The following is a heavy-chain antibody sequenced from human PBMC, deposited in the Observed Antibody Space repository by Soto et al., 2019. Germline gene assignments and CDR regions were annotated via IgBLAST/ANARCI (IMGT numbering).Heavy chain of an antibody. Sequence: QVQLQQWGAGLLKPSETLSLTCAISGGSFSGYYWSWIRQPPGKGLEWIGDINHDGITNYNPSLKWRGTISRATSRRQFSLMLTSVTAADPAVYSCAGLYSTGLIRFRPGGQGTLVT. CDR2: INHDGIT. J-gene: IGHJ4*02. CDR1: GGSFSGYY. CDR3: AGLYSTGLIRFRP. D-gene: IGHD2-2*01. V-gene: IGHV4-34*01.